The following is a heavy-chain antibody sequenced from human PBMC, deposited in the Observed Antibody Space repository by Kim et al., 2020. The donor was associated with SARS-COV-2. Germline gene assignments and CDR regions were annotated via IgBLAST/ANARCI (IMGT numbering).Heavy chain of an antibody. CDR3: ARDVYTFWSGPRDY. J-gene: IGHJ4*02. Sequence: ADSVKGRFTISRDNAKNSLYLQMNSLRAEDTAVYYCARDVYTFWSGPRDYWGQGTLVTVSS. D-gene: IGHD3-3*01. V-gene: IGHV3-21*01.